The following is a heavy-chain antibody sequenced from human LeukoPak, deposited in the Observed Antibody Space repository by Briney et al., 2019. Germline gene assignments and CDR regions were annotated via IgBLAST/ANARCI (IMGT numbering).Heavy chain of an antibody. V-gene: IGHV4-39*01. CDR3: ASPLGYYDSSGYLF. Sequence: SETLSLTCTVSGGSVSTSNFYWSWIRQPPGKSLEWIGSVSNSGNTFYNPSLKSRVTISVDTSDSQFSPKLTSVTAADTAVYFCASPLGYYDSSGYLFWGQGTLVTVSS. CDR1: GGSVSTSNFY. J-gene: IGHJ4*02. CDR2: VSNSGNT. D-gene: IGHD3-22*01.